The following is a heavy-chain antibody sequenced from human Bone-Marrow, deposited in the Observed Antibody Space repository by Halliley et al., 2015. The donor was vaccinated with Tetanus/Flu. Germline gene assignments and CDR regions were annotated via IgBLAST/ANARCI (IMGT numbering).Heavy chain of an antibody. Sequence: TLSLTCTVSGASISGDNWWSWVRQPPGKGLEWIGEISHSGSTNYNPSLKSRLTMSLDKSKNQFSLRLNSVTAADTAIYYCAGVSGIMVIILEDMYFDSWGQGTLVTVSS. CDR3: AGVSGIMVIILEDMYFDS. J-gene: IGHJ4*02. CDR1: GASISGDNW. CDR2: ISHSGST. D-gene: IGHD3-3*01. V-gene: IGHV4-4*02.